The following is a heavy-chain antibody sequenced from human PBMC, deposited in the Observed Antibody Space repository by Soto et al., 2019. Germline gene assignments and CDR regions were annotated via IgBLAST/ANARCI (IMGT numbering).Heavy chain of an antibody. V-gene: IGHV4-59*01. D-gene: IGHD1-1*01. CDR1: GGSISSYY. Sequence: SETLSLTCAVSGGSISSYYWIWIRQPPGKGLEWIGYIYYSGSTNYNPSLKSRVTISVDTSKNQFSLKLSSVTAADTAVYYCARGRGTWIPDAFDIWGQGTMVTVSS. J-gene: IGHJ3*02. CDR2: IYYSGST. CDR3: ARGRGTWIPDAFDI.